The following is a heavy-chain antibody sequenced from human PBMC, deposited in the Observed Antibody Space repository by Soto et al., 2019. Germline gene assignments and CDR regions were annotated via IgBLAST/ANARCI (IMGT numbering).Heavy chain of an antibody. Sequence: GGSLRLSCAASGFTFSSYAMHWVRQAPGKGLEWVAVISYDGSNKYYADSVKGRFTISRDNSKNTLYLQMNSLRAEDTAVYYCAKDLQPSSRLVGGDFQHWGQGTLVTVSS. CDR3: AKDLQPSSRLVGGDFQH. D-gene: IGHD3-16*01. J-gene: IGHJ1*01. V-gene: IGHV3-30-3*01. CDR1: GFTFSSYA. CDR2: ISYDGSNK.